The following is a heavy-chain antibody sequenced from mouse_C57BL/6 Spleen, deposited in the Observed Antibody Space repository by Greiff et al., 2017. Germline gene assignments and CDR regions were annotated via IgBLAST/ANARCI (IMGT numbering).Heavy chain of an antibody. V-gene: IGHV5-9-1*02. CDR1: GFTFSSYA. D-gene: IGHD2-2*01. Sequence: EVKLVESGEGLVKPGGSLKLSCAASGFTFSSYAMSWVRQTPEKRLEWVAYISSGGDYIYYADTVKGRFTISRDNARKTLYLQMSSLKSEDTAMYYCTREDYGYDWFAYWGQGTLVTVSA. CDR3: TREDYGYDWFAY. J-gene: IGHJ3*01. CDR2: ISSGGDYI.